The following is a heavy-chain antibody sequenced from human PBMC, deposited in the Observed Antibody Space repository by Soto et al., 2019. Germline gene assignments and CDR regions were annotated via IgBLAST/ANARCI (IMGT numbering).Heavy chain of an antibody. V-gene: IGHV1-69*13. CDR3: ARFRLDPLKYSSGWSEYFHH. D-gene: IGHD6-19*01. Sequence: SVKVSCKASGGTFSSYAISWVRQAPGQGLEWMGGIIPSFGTANYAQKFQGRVTITADESTSTAYMELSSLRSEDTAVYYCARFRLDPLKYSSGWSEYFHHWGQGTLVTVSS. J-gene: IGHJ1*01. CDR2: IIPSFGTA. CDR1: GGTFSSYA.